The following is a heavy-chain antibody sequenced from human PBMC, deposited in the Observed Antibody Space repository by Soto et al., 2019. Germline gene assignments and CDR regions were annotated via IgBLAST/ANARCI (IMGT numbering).Heavy chain of an antibody. CDR1: GDSVSRHSPA. D-gene: IGHD6-19*01. CDR2: TYYRYKWYK. CDR3: ERVTAVAGNFFYYYCYGMDV. J-gene: IGHJ6*02. V-gene: IGHV6-1*01. Sequence: PSQSHSLPCAISGDSVSRHSPAWNWIRQSPARGLGWLVRTYYRYKWYKNNSVSVKSRITSNPDTSKNKFTLQLNSVTPKDTAVYYCERVTAVAGNFFYYYCYGMDVWGQGTTVTVSS.